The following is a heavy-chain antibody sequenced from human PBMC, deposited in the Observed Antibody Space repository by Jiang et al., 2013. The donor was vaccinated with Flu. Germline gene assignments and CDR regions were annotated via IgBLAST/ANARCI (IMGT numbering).Heavy chain of an antibody. CDR3: ARGDRVRGANGY. CDR2: LLQWEH. V-gene: IGHV4-59*01. J-gene: IGHJ4*02. D-gene: IGHD2-8*01. Sequence: PPRKGRGVDWVYLLQWEHQLQPSLKSRVTISVDTSKNQFSLKLSSVTAADTAVYYCARGDRVRGANGYWGQGTLVTVSS.